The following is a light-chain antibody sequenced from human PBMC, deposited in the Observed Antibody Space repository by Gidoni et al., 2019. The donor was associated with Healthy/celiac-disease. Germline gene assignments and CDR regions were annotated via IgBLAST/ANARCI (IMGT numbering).Light chain of an antibody. CDR3: QQYSNWPPLT. CDR2: CAS. Sequence: IVMTQSPATLSVSPGERATLSCRASQSDSSTLAWYQQKPGQAPRLLIYCASTRATGSPARFSGSGSGTEVTLIISSLQSQDFAVYYWQQYSNWPPLTFGGGTKVEIK. CDR1: QSDSST. J-gene: IGKJ4*01. V-gene: IGKV3-15*01.